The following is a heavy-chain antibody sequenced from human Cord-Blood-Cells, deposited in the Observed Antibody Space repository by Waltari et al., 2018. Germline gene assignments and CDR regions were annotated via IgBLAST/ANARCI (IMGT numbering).Heavy chain of an antibody. CDR3: AREEYSSSFDP. D-gene: IGHD6-6*01. V-gene: IGHV4-61*09. CDR1: GGSISSGSYY. Sequence: QVQLQESGPGLVKPSQTLSLTCTVSGGSISSGSYYWSWIRQPAGKGLEWIGYIYTRGSTNYTPSLKSRVTISVDTSKNQFSLKRSSVTAADTAVYYCAREEYSSSFDPWGQGTLVTVSS. J-gene: IGHJ5*02. CDR2: IYTRGST.